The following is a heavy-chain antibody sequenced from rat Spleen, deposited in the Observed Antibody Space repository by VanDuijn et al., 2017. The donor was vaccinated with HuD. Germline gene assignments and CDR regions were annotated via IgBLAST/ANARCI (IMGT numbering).Heavy chain of an antibody. CDR2: ISTSGGST. V-gene: IGHV5S13*01. CDR3: ASRDY. Sequence: EVELVESGGGLVQPGRSMKLSCAASGFTFSNYGMAWVRQAPTKGLEWVASISTSGGSTYYRDSVKGRFTLSRDNAKNTLYLQMDSLRSEDTATYYCASRDYWGQGVMVTVSS. J-gene: IGHJ2*01. CDR1: GFTFSNYG.